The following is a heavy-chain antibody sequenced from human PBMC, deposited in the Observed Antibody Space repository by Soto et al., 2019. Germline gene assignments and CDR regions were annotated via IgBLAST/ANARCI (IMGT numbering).Heavy chain of an antibody. CDR1: GGSVSSGSYY. Sequence: SETLSLTCTVSGGSVSSGSYYWSWIRQPPGKGLEWIGSIYYSGSTYYNPSLKSRVSISVDTSKNQFSLKLSSVTAADTAVYYCARDAYSSSWLDSWGQGTLVTVSS. CDR3: ARDAYSSSWLDS. CDR2: IYYSGST. D-gene: IGHD6-13*01. J-gene: IGHJ4*02. V-gene: IGHV4-61*01.